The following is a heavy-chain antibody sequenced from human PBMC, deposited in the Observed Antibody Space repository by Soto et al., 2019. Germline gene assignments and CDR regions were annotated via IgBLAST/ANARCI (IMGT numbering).Heavy chain of an antibody. J-gene: IGHJ5*02. CDR2: ISGSGGST. Sequence: GGPMRLSCAAAGFTFSSYAMSWVSKAPGKGLEWVSAISGSGGSTYYADSVKGRFTISRDNSKNTLYLQMNSLRAEDTAVYYCAKDRTAMVKNWFDPWGQGTLVTVSS. CDR3: AKDRTAMVKNWFDP. V-gene: IGHV3-23*01. CDR1: GFTFSSYA. D-gene: IGHD5-18*01.